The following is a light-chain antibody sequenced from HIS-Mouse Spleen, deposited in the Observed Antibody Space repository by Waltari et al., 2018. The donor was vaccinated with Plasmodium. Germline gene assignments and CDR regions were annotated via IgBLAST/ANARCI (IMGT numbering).Light chain of an antibody. CDR1: QSVSSN. CDR3: QQYNNWSFT. CDR2: GAS. Sequence: EIVMTQSPATLSVSPGERATLSGRASQSVSSNLAWYQQKPGQAPRLLIYGASTRATGIPARFSCSGSGTEFTLTISSLQSEDFAVYYCQQYNNWSFTFGPGTRVDIK. J-gene: IGKJ3*01. V-gene: IGKV3-15*01.